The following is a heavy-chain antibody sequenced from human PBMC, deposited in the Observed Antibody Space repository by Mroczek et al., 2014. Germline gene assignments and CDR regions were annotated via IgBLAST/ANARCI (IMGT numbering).Heavy chain of an antibody. V-gene: IGHV3-21*01. CDR2: ISSSSSYI. D-gene: IGHD3-3*01. CDR1: GFTFSSYS. J-gene: IGHJ3*02. Sequence: VQLVQSGGGLVKPGGSLRLSCAASGFTFSSYSMNWVRQAPGKGLEWVSSISSSSSYIYYADSVKGRFTISRDNAKNSLYLQMNSLRAEDTAVYYCARDAFGVVLDDDAFDIVGQGTMVTVSS. CDR3: ARDAFGVVLDDDAFDI.